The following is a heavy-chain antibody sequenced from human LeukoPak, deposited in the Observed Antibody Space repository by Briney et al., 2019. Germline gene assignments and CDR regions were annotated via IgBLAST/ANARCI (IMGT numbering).Heavy chain of an antibody. CDR1: GFTFSSYS. Sequence: GGSLRLSCAASGFTFSSYSMNGVRQAPGKGLEGVSSISSSSSYIYYADSVKGRFTISRDNAKNSLYLQMNSLRDEDTAVYYCARDHCSSTSCYGNLDYWGQGTLVTVSS. J-gene: IGHJ4*02. V-gene: IGHV3-21*01. D-gene: IGHD2-2*01. CDR2: ISSSSSYI. CDR3: ARDHCSSTSCYGNLDY.